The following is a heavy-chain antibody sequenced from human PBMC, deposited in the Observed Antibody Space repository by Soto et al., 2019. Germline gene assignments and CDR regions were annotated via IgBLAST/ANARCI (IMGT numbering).Heavy chain of an antibody. D-gene: IGHD4-4*01. V-gene: IGHV4-59*01. Sequence: QGKGLEWIGYIYYSGSTNYTPSLKSRVTISVDTSKNQFSLKLSSVTAADTAVYYCAGILQGATSHYASNFFAPLVHGTLVPVSS. J-gene: IGHJ5*02. CDR3: AGILQGATSHYASNFFAP. CDR2: IYYSGST.